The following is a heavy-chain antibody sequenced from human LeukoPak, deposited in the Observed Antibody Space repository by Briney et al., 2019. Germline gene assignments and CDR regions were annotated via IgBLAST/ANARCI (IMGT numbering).Heavy chain of an antibody. J-gene: IGHJ4*02. Sequence: PGGSLRLSCAASGFTVSSNYMSWVRQAPGKGLEWVSVIYSGGSTYYADSVKGRFTISRDNSKNTLYLQMSTLRAEDTAVYYCAKDRSEVVVAAMNYWGQGTLVTVSS. CDR1: GFTVSSNY. CDR2: IYSGGST. D-gene: IGHD2-15*01. CDR3: AKDRSEVVVAAMNY. V-gene: IGHV3-66*01.